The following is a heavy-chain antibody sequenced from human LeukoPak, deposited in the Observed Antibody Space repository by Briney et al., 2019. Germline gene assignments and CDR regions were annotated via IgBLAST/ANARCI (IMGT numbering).Heavy chain of an antibody. Sequence: ASVKVSCKASGYTFTSYGISWVRQAPGQGLEWMGWISVYNGNTNYAQKLQGRVTMTTDTSTSTAYMELRSLRSDDTAVYYCARDFMLGDGGYVYYGTDVWGKGTTVTVSS. V-gene: IGHV1-18*04. D-gene: IGHD5-12*01. CDR3: ARDFMLGDGGYVYYGTDV. J-gene: IGHJ6*04. CDR1: GYTFTSYG. CDR2: ISVYNGNT.